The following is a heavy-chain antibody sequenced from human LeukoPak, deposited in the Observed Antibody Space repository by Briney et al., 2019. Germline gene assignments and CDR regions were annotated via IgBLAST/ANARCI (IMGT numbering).Heavy chain of an antibody. CDR3: ARGHDSSGYYWGYYYYYYMDV. CDR2: IYTSGST. J-gene: IGHJ6*03. CDR1: GGSISSYY. D-gene: IGHD3-22*01. Sequence: SETLSLTCTVSGGSISSYYWSWIRQPAGKGLEWIGRIYTSGSTNYNPSLKSRVTMSVDTSKNQFSLKLSSVTAADTAVYYCARGHDSSGYYWGYYYYYYMDVWGKGTAVTVSS. V-gene: IGHV4-4*07.